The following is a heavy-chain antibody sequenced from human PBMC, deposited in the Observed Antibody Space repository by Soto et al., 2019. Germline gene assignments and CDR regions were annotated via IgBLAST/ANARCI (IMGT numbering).Heavy chain of an antibody. D-gene: IGHD4-17*01. Sequence: SETLSLTCTVSVGSISSYYWSWIRQPPGKGLEWIGYIYYSGSTNYNPSLKSRVTISRDNSKNTLYLQMNSLRAEDTAVYYCARAPLYGGNSVWGQGTVVTVSS. J-gene: IGHJ4*02. CDR1: VGSISSYY. CDR2: IYYSGST. CDR3: ARAPLYGGNSV. V-gene: IGHV4-59*12.